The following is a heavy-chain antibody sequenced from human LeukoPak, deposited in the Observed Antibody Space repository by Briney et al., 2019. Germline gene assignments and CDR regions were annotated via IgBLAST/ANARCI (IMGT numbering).Heavy chain of an antibody. CDR3: ARASGVRYFDWLLPPNNWFDP. V-gene: IGHV1-8*01. CDR2: MNPNSGNT. CDR1: GYTFTSYD. Sequence: ASVKVSCKASGYTFTSYDTNWVRQATGQGLEWMGWMNPNSGNTGYAQKFQGRVTMTRNTSISTAYMELSSLRSEDTAVYYCARASGVRYFDWLLPPNNWFDPWGQGTLVTVSS. D-gene: IGHD3-9*01. J-gene: IGHJ5*02.